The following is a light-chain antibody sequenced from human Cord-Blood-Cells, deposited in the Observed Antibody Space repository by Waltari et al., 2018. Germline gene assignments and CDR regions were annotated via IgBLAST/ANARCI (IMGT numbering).Light chain of an antibody. CDR2: DAS. J-gene: IGKJ2*01. V-gene: IGKV1-5*01. CDR1: QSISSW. CDR3: QQYNSYSPYT. Sequence: DIQMTQSPSTLSASVGDRVTITCRASQSISSWLAWYPQKPGKAPKLLIYDASSLESWVPSRFSGSGSGTEFTLTISSLQPDDFATYYCQQYNSYSPYTFGQGTKLEIK.